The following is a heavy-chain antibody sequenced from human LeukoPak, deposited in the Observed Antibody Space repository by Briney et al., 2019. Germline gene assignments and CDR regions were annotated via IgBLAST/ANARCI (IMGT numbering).Heavy chain of an antibody. Sequence: SETLSLTCTVSGDSISSSSYYWGWIRQPPGKGLEWIGSIFYSGSTDYSPSLESRVTISVDTSKNQFSLKLSSVTAADTAVYYCARDANYYDSSGYPTLGFDIWGQGTMVTVSS. CDR2: IFYSGST. V-gene: IGHV4-39*07. D-gene: IGHD3-22*01. J-gene: IGHJ3*02. CDR1: GDSISSSSYY. CDR3: ARDANYYDSSGYPTLGFDI.